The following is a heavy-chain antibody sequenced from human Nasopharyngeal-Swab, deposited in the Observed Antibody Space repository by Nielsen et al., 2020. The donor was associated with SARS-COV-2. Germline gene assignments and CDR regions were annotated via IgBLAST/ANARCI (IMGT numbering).Heavy chain of an antibody. J-gene: IGHJ4*02. V-gene: IGHV6-1*01. CDR2: SYYRSEWYN. CDR3: ARAVSAWSNGGGFDY. D-gene: IGHD6-19*01. Sequence: WIRPSPSRGLEWLGKSYYRSEWYNEYALSVKSRIIITPDTSKDQFSLQLNSVTPDDTAVYYCARAVSAWSNGGGFDYWGQGTLVTVSS.